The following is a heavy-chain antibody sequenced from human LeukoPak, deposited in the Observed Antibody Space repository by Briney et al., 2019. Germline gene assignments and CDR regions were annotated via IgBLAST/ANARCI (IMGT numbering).Heavy chain of an antibody. J-gene: IGHJ4*02. CDR1: GYTFTSYG. Sequence: LWASVKVSCKASGYTFTSYGISWVRQAPGQGLEWMGWISAYNGNTNYAQKLQGRVTMTTDTSTSTAYMELRSLRSDDTAVYYCARALENTFYYYGSGSYSYYFDYWGQGTLVTVSS. V-gene: IGHV1-18*01. CDR2: ISAYNGNT. CDR3: ARALENTFYYYGSGSYSYYFDY. D-gene: IGHD3-10*01.